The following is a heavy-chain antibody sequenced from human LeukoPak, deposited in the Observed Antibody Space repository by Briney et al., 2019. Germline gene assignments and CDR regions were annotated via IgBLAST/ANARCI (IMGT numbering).Heavy chain of an antibody. CDR3: SRVGLLDSITTVTNVLDY. CDR1: GGSISSYY. J-gene: IGHJ4*02. Sequence: SETLSLTCTVSGGSISSYYWSWIRQPPGKGLEWIGYIYYSGSTNYIPSLRSRVTISVDTSKNQFSLKLSSVTAADTAGQYCSRVGLLDSITTVTNVLDYGGRGTLVTVPS. CDR2: IYYSGST. D-gene: IGHD4-17*01. V-gene: IGHV4-59*01.